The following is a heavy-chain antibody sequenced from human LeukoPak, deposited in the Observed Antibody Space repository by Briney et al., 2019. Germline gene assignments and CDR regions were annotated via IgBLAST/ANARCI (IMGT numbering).Heavy chain of an antibody. Sequence: GGSLRLSCAASGFTFTNNGFHWVRQAQGKGLEWVAAIWSDGSKKYYADSVKGRFTISKDNSKNTLYLQMNSLRAEDTAVYYCARDLSYTSLDYGGQGTLVTVSS. V-gene: IGHV3-33*01. J-gene: IGHJ4*02. D-gene: IGHD2-2*02. CDR1: GFTFTNNG. CDR3: ARDLSYTSLDY. CDR2: IWSDGSKK.